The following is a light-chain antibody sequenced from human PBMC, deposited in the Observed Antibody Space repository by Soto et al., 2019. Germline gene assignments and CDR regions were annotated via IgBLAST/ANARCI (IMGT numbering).Light chain of an antibody. Sequence: EILMTQSPATLSVSPGERAALSCRASQSVSSNLAWYQQKPGQAPRLLIYGASTRATGIPARFSGSGSGTEFTLTISSLQSEDFAVYYCQQYNNWHQSTFGQGTRLEIK. V-gene: IGKV3-15*01. CDR2: GAS. CDR1: QSVSSN. J-gene: IGKJ5*01. CDR3: QQYNNWHQST.